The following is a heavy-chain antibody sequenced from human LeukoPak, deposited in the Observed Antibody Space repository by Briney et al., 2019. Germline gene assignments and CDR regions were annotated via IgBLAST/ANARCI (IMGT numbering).Heavy chain of an antibody. CDR1: GGSISSYY. V-gene: IGHV4-34*01. CDR2: INHSGST. J-gene: IGHJ4*02. CDR3: ARRNLGYYGSGSYYNSGATLRY. D-gene: IGHD3-10*01. Sequence: SETLSLTCTVSGGSISSYYWSWIRQPPGKGLEWIGEINHSGSTNYNPSLKSRVTISVDTSKNQFSLRLSSVTAADTAVYYCARRNLGYYGSGSYYNSGATLRYWGQGTLVTVSS.